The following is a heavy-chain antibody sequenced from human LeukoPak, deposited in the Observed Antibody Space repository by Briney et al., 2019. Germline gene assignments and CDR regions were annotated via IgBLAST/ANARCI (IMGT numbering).Heavy chain of an antibody. CDR3: ARDLSMGYYYYGMDV. J-gene: IGHJ6*02. Sequence: GRSLRLSCAASGFTFSSYAMHWVRQAPGKGLEWVAVISYDGSNKYYADSVKGRFTISRDNSKNTLYLQMNSLRAEDTAVYYCARDLSMGYYYYGMDVWGQGTTVTVSS. CDR2: ISYDGSNK. CDR1: GFTFSSYA. V-gene: IGHV3-30*04. D-gene: IGHD4/OR15-4a*01.